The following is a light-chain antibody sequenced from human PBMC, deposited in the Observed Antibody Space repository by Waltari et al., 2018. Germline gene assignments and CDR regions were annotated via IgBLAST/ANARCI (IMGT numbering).Light chain of an antibody. CDR1: QSVSTY. J-gene: IGKJ4*01. V-gene: IGKV3-11*01. CDR2: EAS. CDR3: QHRGNWPALT. Sequence: IVLTQSPATLSLSPGERATLSCRASQSVSTYLVWYQQKPGQAPRLLIYEASVRAPRIPARFSGSGSCTDFTLTISSLEAEDVAVYYCQHRGNWPALTFGGGTKVEIK.